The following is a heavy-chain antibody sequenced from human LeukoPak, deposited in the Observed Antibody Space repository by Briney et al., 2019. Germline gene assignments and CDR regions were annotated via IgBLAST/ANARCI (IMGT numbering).Heavy chain of an antibody. D-gene: IGHD3-10*01. CDR1: GGSISNYH. V-gene: IGHV4-59*08. Sequence: SETLPLTCTVSGGSISNYHWTWIRQPPGKGLEWIGYIYYSGSTNYNLSLKSRVTISVDTSKNQFSLKLSSVTAADTAVYYCTRDYGSVSSVYWGQGTLVTVSS. J-gene: IGHJ4*02. CDR3: TRDYGSVSSVY. CDR2: IYYSGST.